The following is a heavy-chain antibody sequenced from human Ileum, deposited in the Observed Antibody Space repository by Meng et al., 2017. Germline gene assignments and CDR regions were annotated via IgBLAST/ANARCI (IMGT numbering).Heavy chain of an antibody. CDR3: ARGNYSTVTKSFDY. CDR1: GDTFSRTD. V-gene: IGHV1-8*01. Sequence: VRLVQSWDAVTKPECSVKVSCTASGDTFSRTDIYWVRHATGQGLELVGWMHPNSGNTGYAQKFQGRVTMTRNTSISTAYMELNSLRSEDTAVYYCARGNYSTVTKSFDYWGQGTLVTVSS. J-gene: IGHJ4*02. D-gene: IGHD1-7*01. CDR2: MHPNSGNT.